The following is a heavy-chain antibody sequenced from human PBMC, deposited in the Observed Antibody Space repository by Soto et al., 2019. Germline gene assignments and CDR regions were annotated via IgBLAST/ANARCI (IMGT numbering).Heavy chain of an antibody. V-gene: IGHV1-8*01. Sequence: ASVKVSCKASGYTFTSYDINWVRQATGQGLEWMGWMNPNSGNTGYAQKFQGRVTMTRNTSISTAYMELSSLRSEDTAVYYCARAQRIRTTVTPRRDYYMDVWGKGTTVTVSS. CDR2: MNPNSGNT. CDR1: GYTFTSYD. J-gene: IGHJ6*03. D-gene: IGHD4-17*01. CDR3: ARAQRIRTTVTPRRDYYMDV.